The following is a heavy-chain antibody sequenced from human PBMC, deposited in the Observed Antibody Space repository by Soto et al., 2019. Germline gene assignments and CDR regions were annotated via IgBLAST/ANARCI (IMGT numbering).Heavy chain of an antibody. Sequence: QVQLVQSGAEVKKPGSSVKVSCKASGGTLSSYTISWVRQAPGQGLEWMGRIIPILGIANYAQKFQGRVTITADKSTSTAYMELSSLRSEDTAVYYCARATTVVTPDDYWGQGTLVTVSS. J-gene: IGHJ4*02. CDR2: IIPILGIA. V-gene: IGHV1-69*02. CDR3: ARATTVVTPDDY. CDR1: GGTLSSYT. D-gene: IGHD4-17*01.